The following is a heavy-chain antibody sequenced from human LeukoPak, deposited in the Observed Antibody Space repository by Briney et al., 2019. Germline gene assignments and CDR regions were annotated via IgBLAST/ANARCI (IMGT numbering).Heavy chain of an antibody. J-gene: IGHJ4*02. CDR1: GFTFSSYA. CDR2: ISYDGSNK. D-gene: IGHD6-19*01. V-gene: IGHV3-30-3*01. CDR3: ARGGTGYSSGWYERGLDY. Sequence: GRSLRLSCAASGFTFSSYAMHWVRQAPGKGLEWVAVISYDGSNKYYADSVKGRFTISRDNSKNTLYLQMNSLRAEDTAVYYCARGGTGYSSGWYERGLDYWGQGTLVTVSS.